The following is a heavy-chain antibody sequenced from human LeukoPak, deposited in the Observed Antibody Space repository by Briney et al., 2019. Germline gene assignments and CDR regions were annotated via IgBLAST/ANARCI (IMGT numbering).Heavy chain of an antibody. CDR3: ASGPRDSFDY. D-gene: IGHD3-10*01. V-gene: IGHV4-30-2*01. CDR2: IYHSGST. Sequence: SETLSLTCTVSGGSISSGGHYWSWIRQPPGKGLEWIGYIYHSGSTYYNPSLKSRVTISVDRSKNQFSLKLSSVTAADTAVYYCASGPRDSFDYWGQGTLVTVSS. J-gene: IGHJ4*02. CDR1: GGSISSGGHY.